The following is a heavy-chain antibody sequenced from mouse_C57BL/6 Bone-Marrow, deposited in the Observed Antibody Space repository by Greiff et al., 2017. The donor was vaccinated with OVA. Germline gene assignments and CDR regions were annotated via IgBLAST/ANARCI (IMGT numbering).Heavy chain of an antibody. Sequence: VQLKESGPGLVKPSQSLSLTCSVTGYSITSGYYWNWIRQFPGNKLEWMGYISYDGSNNYNPSLKNRISITRDTSKNQFFLKLNSVTTEDTATYYCAREPRGRPFAYWGQGTLVTVSA. V-gene: IGHV3-6*01. D-gene: IGHD3-3*01. CDR2: ISYDGSN. CDR3: AREPRGRPFAY. J-gene: IGHJ3*01. CDR1: GYSITSGYY.